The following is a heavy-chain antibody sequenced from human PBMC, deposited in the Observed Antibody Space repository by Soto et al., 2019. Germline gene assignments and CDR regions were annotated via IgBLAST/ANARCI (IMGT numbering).Heavy chain of an antibody. CDR2: ISDDGSTA. CDR1: GFTFSAYW. D-gene: IGHD1-1*01. J-gene: IGHJ4*02. CDR3: ARGPRVSSTGTGAH. Sequence: GGSLRLSCAVSGFTFSAYWMHWVRQVPGKGLTWVSRISDDGSTATYADSVKGRFVISRDNAKNSLYLEMNTLRVDDSGLYYCARGPRVSSTGTGAHWGRGTLVTVST. V-gene: IGHV3-74*01.